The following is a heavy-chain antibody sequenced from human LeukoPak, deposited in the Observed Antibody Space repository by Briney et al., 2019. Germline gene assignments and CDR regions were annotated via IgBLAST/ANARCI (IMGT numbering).Heavy chain of an antibody. CDR3: ASVRGYSGYELDY. J-gene: IGHJ4*02. D-gene: IGHD5-12*01. Sequence: ASVKVSCKTSGYSFIDYYIHWVRQAPGQGLEWMGWINTNTGNPTYAQGFTGRFVFSLDTSVSTAYLQISSLKAEDTAVYYCASVRGYSGYELDYWGQGTLVTVSS. CDR2: INTNTGNP. CDR1: GYSFIDYY. V-gene: IGHV7-4-1*02.